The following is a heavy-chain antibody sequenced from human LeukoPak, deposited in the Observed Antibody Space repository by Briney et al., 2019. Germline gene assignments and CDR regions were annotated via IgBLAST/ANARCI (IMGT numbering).Heavy chain of an antibody. J-gene: IGHJ4*02. CDR2: ISGSGGST. V-gene: IGHV3-23*01. CDR3: AKDYYGSGSGLVIDY. D-gene: IGHD3-10*01. CDR1: GFTFSSYA. Sequence: PGGSLRLSCAASGFTFSSYAMSWVRQAPGKGLERVSAISGSGGSTYYADSVKGRFTISRDNSKNTLYLQMNSLRAEDTAVYYCAKDYYGSGSGLVIDYWGQGTLVTVSS.